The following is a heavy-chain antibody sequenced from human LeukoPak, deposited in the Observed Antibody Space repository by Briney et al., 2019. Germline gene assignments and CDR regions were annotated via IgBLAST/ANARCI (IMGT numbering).Heavy chain of an antibody. J-gene: IGHJ4*02. V-gene: IGHV3-33*01. CDR1: GFTFSSHG. CDR3: ARDGTGSNSGWYIH. CDR2: ILDDGSNK. Sequence: GSLRLSCAASGFTFSSHGMHWVRQAPGKGLEWVAVILDDGSNKYNADSVKGRFTIARDNSKNTLYPQMNSLRAEDTAVYYCARDGTGSNSGWYIHWGQGALVTVSS. D-gene: IGHD6-19*01.